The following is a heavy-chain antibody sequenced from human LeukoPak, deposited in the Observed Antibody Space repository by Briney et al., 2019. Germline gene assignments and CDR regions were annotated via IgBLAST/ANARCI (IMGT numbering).Heavy chain of an antibody. V-gene: IGHV4-59*08. CDR1: GASVSGYY. CDR3: ARHPTFGTGLLDH. Sequence: SETLSLTCGVSGASVSGYYWSWIRQPPGGGLEWIGYVHSSGRTNYNPSLKSRLTISVDTSKNQISLKLNSLTAADTAIYYCARHPTFGTGLLDHWGQGTLVTVSS. D-gene: IGHD3-16*01. J-gene: IGHJ4*02. CDR2: VHSSGRT.